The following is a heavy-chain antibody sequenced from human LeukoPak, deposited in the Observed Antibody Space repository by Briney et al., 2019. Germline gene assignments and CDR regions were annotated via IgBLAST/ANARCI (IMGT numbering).Heavy chain of an antibody. V-gene: IGHV3-64D*06. Sequence: PGGSLRLSCSASGFTFGTYVMHWVRQAPGKGLDYVSAISSNGDNTYYADSVKGRFTISRDNSKNTLYLQMSSLRADDTAVYYCERGTGYWGQGTLVTVSS. CDR3: ERGTGY. CDR1: GFTFGTYV. CDR2: ISSNGDNT. J-gene: IGHJ4*02.